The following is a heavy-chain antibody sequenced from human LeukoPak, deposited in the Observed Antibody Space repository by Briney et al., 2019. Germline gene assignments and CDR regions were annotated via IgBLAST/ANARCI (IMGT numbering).Heavy chain of an antibody. V-gene: IGHV1-2*02. CDR2: INPNSGGT. J-gene: IGHJ5*02. CDR3: ARQNEGNNWLNNWFDP. CDR1: GYTFTGYY. D-gene: IGHD1-1*01. Sequence: ASVKVSCKTSGYTFTGYYMHWVRQAPGQGLEWMGWINPNSGGTNYAQKFQGRVTMTGDTSISTAYMGLSRLRSDDTAVYYCARQNEGNNWLNNWFDPWGQGTLVTVSS.